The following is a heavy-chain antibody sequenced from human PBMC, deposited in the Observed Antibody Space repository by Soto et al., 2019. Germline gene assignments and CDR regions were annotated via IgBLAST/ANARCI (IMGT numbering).Heavy chain of an antibody. CDR2: IIPIFGTA. V-gene: IGHV1-69*13. Sequence: ASVKVSCKASGGTFSSYAISWVRQAPGQGLEWMGGIIPIFGTANYAQKFQGRVTITADESTSTAYMELSSLRSEDTAVYCCARGVVPAEHYYYYYYMDVWGKGTTVTVSS. CDR3: ARGVVPAEHYYYYYYMDV. D-gene: IGHD2-2*01. J-gene: IGHJ6*03. CDR1: GGTFSSYA.